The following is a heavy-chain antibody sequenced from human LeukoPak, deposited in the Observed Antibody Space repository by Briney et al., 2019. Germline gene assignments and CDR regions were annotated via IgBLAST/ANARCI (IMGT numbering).Heavy chain of an antibody. CDR2: IYYSGST. Sequence: SETLSLTCTGSGGSISSYYWSWIRQPPGKGLEWIGYIYYSGSTSYNPSLKSRVTISVDTSRNQFSLTLTSVTAADTAVYYCASHENRYYFGVWGQGTTVTVSS. CDR3: ASHENRYYFGV. J-gene: IGHJ6*02. D-gene: IGHD3-10*01. CDR1: GGSISSYY. V-gene: IGHV4-59*08.